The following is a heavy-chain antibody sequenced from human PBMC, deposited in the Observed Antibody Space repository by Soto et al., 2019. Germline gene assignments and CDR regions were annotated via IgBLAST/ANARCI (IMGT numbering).Heavy chain of an antibody. CDR2: IKQDGSEK. V-gene: IGHV3-7*01. Sequence: PGGSLRLSCAASGFTSSNYWMSWVRQAPGKGLEWVANIKQDGSEKYHVDSVKGRFTIARDNAKNSLYLQMSSLRAEDTAVYYCVRDSGCSVLTAWGQGTLVT. CDR1: GFTSSNYW. D-gene: IGHD3-22*01. CDR3: VRDSGCSVLTA. J-gene: IGHJ5*02.